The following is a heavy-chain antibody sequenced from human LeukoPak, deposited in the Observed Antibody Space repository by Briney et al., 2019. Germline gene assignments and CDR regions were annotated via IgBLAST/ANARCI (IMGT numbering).Heavy chain of an antibody. CDR3: AKVITVTDFDY. Sequence: GGSLRLSCAASGFTFSICAMSWVRQAPGKGLEWVSAISGSGGSTYYADSVKGRFTISRDNSKNTLYLQMNSLRAEDTAVYYCAKVITVTDFDYWGQGTLVTVSS. CDR1: GFTFSICA. D-gene: IGHD4-17*01. V-gene: IGHV3-23*01. J-gene: IGHJ4*02. CDR2: ISGSGGST.